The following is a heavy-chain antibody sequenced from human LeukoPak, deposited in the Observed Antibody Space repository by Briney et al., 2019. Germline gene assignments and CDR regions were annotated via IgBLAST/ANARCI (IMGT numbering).Heavy chain of an antibody. D-gene: IGHD1-26*01. Sequence: ASETLSLTCTVSGGSISSSSYYWGWIRQPPGKGLEWIGSIYYSGSTYYNPSLKSRVTISVDTSKNQFSLKLSSVTAADTAVYYCARDLVWDPEGWFDPWGQGTLVTVSS. CDR2: IYYSGST. V-gene: IGHV4-39*07. CDR1: GGSISSSSYY. CDR3: ARDLVWDPEGWFDP. J-gene: IGHJ5*02.